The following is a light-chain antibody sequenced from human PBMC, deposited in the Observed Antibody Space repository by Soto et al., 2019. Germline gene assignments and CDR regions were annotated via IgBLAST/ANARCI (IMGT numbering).Light chain of an antibody. CDR1: QGISNY. CDR2: AAS. CDR3: QKYNSAPPLFT. Sequence: DIQMTQSPSSLSASVGDRVTITCRASQGISNYLDWYQQKPGKVPKLLIYAASTLQSGVPSRFTGSGSGTDFTLTISSLQPEHVATYYCQKYNSAPPLFTFGPGTKVDIK. J-gene: IGKJ3*01. V-gene: IGKV1-27*01.